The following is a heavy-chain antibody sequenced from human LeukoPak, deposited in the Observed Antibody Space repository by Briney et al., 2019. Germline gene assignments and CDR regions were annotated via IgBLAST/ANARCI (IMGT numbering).Heavy chain of an antibody. V-gene: IGHV4-39*07. D-gene: IGHD3-9*01. CDR2: IYYSGST. J-gene: IGHJ3*02. Sequence: SETLSLTCTVSGGSISSSSYYWGWIRQPPGKGLEWIGSIYYSGSTYYNPSLKSRVTISVDRSKNQFSLKLSSVTAADTAVYYCARYGDTYYDILTLSRGAFDIWGQGTMVTVSS. CDR3: ARYGDTYYDILTLSRGAFDI. CDR1: GGSISSSSYY.